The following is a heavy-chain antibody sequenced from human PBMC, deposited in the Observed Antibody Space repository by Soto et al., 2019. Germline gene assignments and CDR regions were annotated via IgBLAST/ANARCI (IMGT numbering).Heavy chain of an antibody. CDR3: ARAPYYDFWSGYPARFGMDV. D-gene: IGHD3-3*01. J-gene: IGHJ6*02. CDR2: INHSGST. V-gene: IGHV4-34*01. CDR1: GGCFSGYY. Sequence: SETLSLTCAVYGGCFSGYYWSWIRQPPGKGLEWIGEINHSGSTNYNPSLKSRVTISVDTSKNQFSLKLSSVTAADTAVYYCARAPYYDFWSGYPARFGMDVWGQGTTVTVSS.